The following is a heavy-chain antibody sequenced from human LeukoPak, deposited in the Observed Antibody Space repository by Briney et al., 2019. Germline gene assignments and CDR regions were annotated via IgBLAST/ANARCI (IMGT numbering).Heavy chain of an antibody. D-gene: IGHD3-22*01. CDR1: GGSISSGGYY. CDR2: IYYSGST. CDR3: ARGRSYDSSGCYYSDY. J-gene: IGHJ4*02. Sequence: SETLSLTCTVSGGSISSGGYYWSWIRQHPGKGLEWIGYIYYSGSTYYNPSLKSRVTISVDTSKNQFSLNLSSVTAADTAVYYCARGRSYDSSGCYYSDYWGQGTLVTVSS. V-gene: IGHV4-31*03.